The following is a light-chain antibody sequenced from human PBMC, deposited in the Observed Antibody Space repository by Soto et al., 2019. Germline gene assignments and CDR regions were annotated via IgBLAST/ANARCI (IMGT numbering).Light chain of an antibody. Sequence: DIVLTQSPATLSLSPGERATLSCRASHSVSSSYLAWYQQKPGQAPRLLIYGASSRATGIPDRFSGSGSGTDFTATIKRLEPAHLDAYPCQQPRTFGQ. V-gene: IGKV3-20*01. CDR2: GAS. J-gene: IGKJ1*01. CDR3: QQPRT. CDR1: HSVSSSY.